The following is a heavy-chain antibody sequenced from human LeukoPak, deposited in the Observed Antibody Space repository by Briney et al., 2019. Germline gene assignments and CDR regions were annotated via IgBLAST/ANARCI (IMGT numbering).Heavy chain of an antibody. CDR3: ASTTVADFDY. J-gene: IGHJ4*02. Sequence: PGGSLRLSCAASGFTFSSYGMHWVRQAPGKGLEWVAFIRYDGSNKYYADSVKGRFTISRGNSKNSLYLQMNSLRTEDTALYYCASTTVADFDYWGQGTLVTVSS. CDR1: GFTFSSYG. V-gene: IGHV3-30*02. CDR2: IRYDGSNK. D-gene: IGHD4-23*01.